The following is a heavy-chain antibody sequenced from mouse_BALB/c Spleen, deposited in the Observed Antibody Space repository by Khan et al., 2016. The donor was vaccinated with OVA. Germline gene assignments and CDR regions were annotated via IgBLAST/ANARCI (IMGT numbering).Heavy chain of an antibody. CDR3: ARSDGSMDY. Sequence: QVQLQQSGAELAKPGASVKMSCKASGYTFTNYWMHWVKQRPGQGLEWIGYINPSTGYTEYNQKFKDKATLTADKSSSTAYMQLSSLTSEDSAVYFCARSDGSMDYWGQGTSVTVSS. V-gene: IGHV1-7*01. J-gene: IGHJ4*01. D-gene: IGHD1-1*01. CDR2: INPSTGYT. CDR1: GYTFTNYW.